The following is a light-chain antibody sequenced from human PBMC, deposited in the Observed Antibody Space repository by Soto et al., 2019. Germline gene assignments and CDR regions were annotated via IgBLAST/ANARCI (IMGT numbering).Light chain of an antibody. CDR3: QQANSFPPT. CDR1: QGISSW. Sequence: DIQMTQSPSSVSASVGDSATIXXRASQGISSWVAWYQQKPGKAPNIXIYAASSLHSGGPSRFSGRGSGTDFTLTISSLQPEDFATYYCQQANSFPPTFGRGTKVDIK. V-gene: IGKV1-12*01. J-gene: IGKJ4*02. CDR2: AAS.